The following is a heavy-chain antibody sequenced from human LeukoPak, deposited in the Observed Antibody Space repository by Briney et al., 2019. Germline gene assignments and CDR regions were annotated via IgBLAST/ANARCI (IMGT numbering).Heavy chain of an antibody. CDR1: GGSISSYN. V-gene: IGHV4-59*01. J-gene: IGHJ4*02. Sequence: SETLSLTCTVSGGSISSYNWTWIRQPPGKGLEWIGYIYSSGSTNYNPSLKSPVTISVDTSKNQFSLKVTSVTATDTAVYYCVRVPSGSYCVDYWGQGTLVTVSS. CDR3: VRVPSGSYCVDY. CDR2: IYSSGST. D-gene: IGHD1-26*01.